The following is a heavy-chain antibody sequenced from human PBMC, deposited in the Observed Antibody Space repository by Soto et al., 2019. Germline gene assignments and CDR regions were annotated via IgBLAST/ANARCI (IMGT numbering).Heavy chain of an antibody. CDR1: GFTVSSKY. V-gene: IGHV3-53*01. J-gene: IGHJ4*02. CDR3: VRDPWDY. CDR2: IFVDGGT. Sequence: EVQLVESGGGLIQPGGSLRLSCAASGFTVSSKYMSWVRQAPGKGLEWVSVIFVDGGTYYADSVKGRFIISRDNSKNTLYLQMNSLRADDTAVYYCVRDPWDYWGQGTLFTVSS.